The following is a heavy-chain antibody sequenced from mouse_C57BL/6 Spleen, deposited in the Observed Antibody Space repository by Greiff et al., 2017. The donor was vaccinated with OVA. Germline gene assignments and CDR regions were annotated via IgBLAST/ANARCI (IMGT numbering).Heavy chain of an antibody. J-gene: IGHJ2*01. D-gene: IGHD1-1*01. CDR3: ARSSAHYYGSSYDY. CDR1: GYTFTDYY. V-gene: IGHV1-26*01. Sequence: EVQLQQSGPELVKPGASVKISCKASGYTFTDYYMNWVKQSPGKSLEWIGDLNPNNGGTSYNQKFKGKATLTVDKSYSTAYLELRSLASEDFAVYHCARSSAHYYGSSYDYWGQGTPLTVSA. CDR2: LNPNNGGT.